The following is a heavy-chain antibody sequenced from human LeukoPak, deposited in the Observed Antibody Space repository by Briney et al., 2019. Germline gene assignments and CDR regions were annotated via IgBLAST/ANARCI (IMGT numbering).Heavy chain of an antibody. Sequence: GGSLRLSCAASGFTFSSYEMHWVRQTPGKGLEWVAVISYDGSNKYYADSVKGRFTISRDNSKNTLYLQMNSLRAEDTAVYYCRRDVSCSCCSLRYWGQGTLVIVSA. CDR2: ISYDGSNK. CDR3: RRDVSCSCCSLRY. CDR1: GFTFSSYE. V-gene: IGHV3-30-3*01. J-gene: IGHJ4*02. D-gene: IGHD2-2*01.